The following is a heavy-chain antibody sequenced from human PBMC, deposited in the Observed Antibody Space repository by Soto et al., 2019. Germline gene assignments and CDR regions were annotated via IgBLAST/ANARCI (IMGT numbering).Heavy chain of an antibody. V-gene: IGHV1-8*01. J-gene: IGHJ6*03. CDR3: ARKVRGALYYYYYYMDV. Sequence: ASVKVSCKASGYTFTSYDINWVRQATGQGLEWMGWMNPNSGNTGYAQKFQGRVTMTRNTSISTAYMELSSLRSEDTAVYYCARKVRGALYYYYYYMDVWGKGTTVTVSS. CDR2: MNPNSGNT. CDR1: GYTFTSYD. D-gene: IGHD3-10*01.